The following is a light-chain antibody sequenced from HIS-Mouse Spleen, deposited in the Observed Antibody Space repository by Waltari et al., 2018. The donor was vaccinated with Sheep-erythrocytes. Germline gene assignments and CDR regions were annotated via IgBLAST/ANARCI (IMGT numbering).Light chain of an antibody. V-gene: IGLV2-11*01. CDR1: SRDVCGYNS. CDR2: DVS. J-gene: IGLJ1*01. Sequence: QSALTQPRSVSGSPGPSVTLSCTGTSRDVCGYNSVSWYQQHPGKAPKLMIYDVSKRPSGVPDRFSGSKSGNTASLTISGLQAEDEADYYCCSYAGSYNHVFATGTKVTVL. CDR3: CSYAGSYNHV.